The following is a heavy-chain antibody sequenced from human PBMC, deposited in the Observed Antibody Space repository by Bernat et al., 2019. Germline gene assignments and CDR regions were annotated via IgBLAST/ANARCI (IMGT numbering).Heavy chain of an antibody. V-gene: IGHV1-69*06. CDR2: IIPIFGTA. Sequence: QVQLVQSGAEVKKPGSSVKVSCKASGGTFSSYAISWVRQAPGQGLEWMGGIIPIFGTANYAQKFQGRVTITADNSTNTAYMELSSLRSEDTAVYYCARDGKIEVVAATWNAFDIWGQGTMVTVSS. D-gene: IGHD2-15*01. CDR3: ARDGKIEVVAATWNAFDI. J-gene: IGHJ3*02. CDR1: GGTFSSYA.